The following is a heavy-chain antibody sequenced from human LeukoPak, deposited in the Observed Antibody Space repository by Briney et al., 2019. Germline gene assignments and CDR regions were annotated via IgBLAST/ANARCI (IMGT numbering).Heavy chain of an antibody. J-gene: IGHJ3*02. CDR3: AKYGLAGSGRFHDASDI. CDR1: GFTFSSYR. Sequence: PGGSLRLSCAASGFTFSSYRMTWVRQAPGKGLEWVSAITGSGGSTYYADSVKGRSTISRDNSKNTLYLQMNGLRAEDTAVYYCAKYGLAGSGRFHDASDIWGQGTMVTVSA. CDR2: ITGSGGST. V-gene: IGHV3-23*01. D-gene: IGHD3-10*01.